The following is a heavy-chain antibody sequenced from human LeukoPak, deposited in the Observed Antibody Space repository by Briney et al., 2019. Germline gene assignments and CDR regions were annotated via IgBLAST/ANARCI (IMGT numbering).Heavy chain of an antibody. CDR3: ARLGAAGTRGGFDP. CDR2: IIPIFGTA. CDR1: GGTFSSYA. V-gene: IGHV1-69*13. J-gene: IGHJ5*02. D-gene: IGHD6-13*01. Sequence: VASVKVSCKASGGTFSSYAISWVRQAPGQGLEWMGGIIPIFGTANYAQKFQGRVTITADESTSTAYMELSSLRSEDTAAYYCARLGAAGTRGGFDPWGQGTLVTVSS.